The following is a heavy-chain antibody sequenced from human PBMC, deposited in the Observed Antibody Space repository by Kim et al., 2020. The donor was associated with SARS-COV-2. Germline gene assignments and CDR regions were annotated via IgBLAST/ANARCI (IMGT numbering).Heavy chain of an antibody. D-gene: IGHD5-12*01. Sequence: GGSLRLSCAASGFTFSSYEMNWVRQAPGKGLEWVSYISSSGSTIYYADSVKGRFTISRDNAKNSLYLQMNSLRAEDTAVYYCARVGYSGYLDYWGQGTLVTVSS. V-gene: IGHV3-48*03. CDR2: ISSSGSTI. CDR3: ARVGYSGYLDY. CDR1: GFTFSSYE. J-gene: IGHJ4*02.